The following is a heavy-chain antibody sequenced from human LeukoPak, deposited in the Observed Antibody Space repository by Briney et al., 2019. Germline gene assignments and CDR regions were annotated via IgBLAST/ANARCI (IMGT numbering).Heavy chain of an antibody. CDR2: ISAYNGNT. D-gene: IGHD5-24*01. CDR1: GYTFTSYG. J-gene: IGHJ4*02. V-gene: IGHV1-18*01. CDR3: ARDTPGDGYNRGDC. Sequence: ASVKVSCKASGYTFTSYGFSWVRQAPGHGLEWMGWISAYNGNTRYAQNLKGRVTMTTDSSSSTTYMELRNLRSDDTAVYFCARDTPGDGYNRGDCWGQGTLVTVSS.